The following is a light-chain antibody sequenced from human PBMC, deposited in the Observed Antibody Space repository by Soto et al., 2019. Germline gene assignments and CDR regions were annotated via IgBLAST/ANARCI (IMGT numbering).Light chain of an antibody. CDR1: QSVSSS. CDR3: QQYSNWPRT. CDR2: GAS. V-gene: IGKV3-15*01. Sequence: EIVMTQSPATLSVSPGERATLSCRASQSVSSSLAWYQQKPGQAPRLLIYGASTRAPGIPARFSGSGSGTEFTLTISSLQSEDFAVYYFQQYSNWPRTFGQGTKV. J-gene: IGKJ1*01.